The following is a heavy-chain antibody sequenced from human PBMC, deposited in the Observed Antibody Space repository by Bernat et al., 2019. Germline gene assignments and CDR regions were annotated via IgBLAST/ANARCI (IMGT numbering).Heavy chain of an antibody. CDR1: GFTFSSHG. CDR3: ARVRGGCSGGTCYYDA. J-gene: IGHJ4*02. D-gene: IGHD2-15*01. Sequence: QVQLVESGGGVVQPGRSQRLSCAGSGFTFSSHGMNWVRQAPGKGLEWVAIIWDDGSKKYYADSVKGRFTISRDKNTLYLQMNSVRAEDTGVYYCARVRGGCSGGTCYYDAWGQGTLVTVSS. CDR2: IWDDGSKK. V-gene: IGHV3-33*01.